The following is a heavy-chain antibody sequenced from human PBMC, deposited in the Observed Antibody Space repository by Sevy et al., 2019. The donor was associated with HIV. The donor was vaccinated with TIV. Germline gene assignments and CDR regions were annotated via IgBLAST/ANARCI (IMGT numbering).Heavy chain of an antibody. V-gene: IGHV4-39*01. D-gene: IGHD3-10*01. Sequence: SETLSLTCTVSGGTISSSSYRWGWIRQPPGKGLEWVGSIYHTGAADDNPSLKRRVTMSVDTSKNQFSLQVGSVTAADTAVYYCARWYGNNFDYWGQGGLVTVSS. CDR2: IYHTGAA. J-gene: IGHJ4*02. CDR3: ARWYGNNFDY. CDR1: GGTISSSSYR.